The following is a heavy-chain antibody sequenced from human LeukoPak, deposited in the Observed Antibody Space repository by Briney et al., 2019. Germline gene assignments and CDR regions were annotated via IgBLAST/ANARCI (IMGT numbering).Heavy chain of an antibody. J-gene: IGHJ5*02. CDR2: INSDGSST. V-gene: IGHV3-74*01. CDR3: ARVRWELLLNWFDP. Sequence: PGGSLRLSCAASGFTFSSYWMHWVRQAPGKGLVWVSRINSDGSSTSYADSVKGRFTISRDNAKNTLYLQMNSLRTEDTAVYYCARVRWELLLNWFDPWGQGTLVTVSS. CDR1: GFTFSSYW. D-gene: IGHD1-26*01.